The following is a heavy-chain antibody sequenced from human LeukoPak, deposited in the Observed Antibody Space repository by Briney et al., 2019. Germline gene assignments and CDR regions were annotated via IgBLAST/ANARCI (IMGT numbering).Heavy chain of an antibody. Sequence: GGSLRLSCAASGFTFSSYAMSWVRQAPGEGLEWVSALSGGGGNTYYADSVKGRFTISRDNSENTLYLQMNSLRAEDTAIYYCAKGGAEAGTLYLEYWGQGTLVTVSS. CDR3: AKGGAEAGTLYLEY. CDR2: LSGGGGNT. V-gene: IGHV3-23*01. D-gene: IGHD6-13*01. CDR1: GFTFSSYA. J-gene: IGHJ4*02.